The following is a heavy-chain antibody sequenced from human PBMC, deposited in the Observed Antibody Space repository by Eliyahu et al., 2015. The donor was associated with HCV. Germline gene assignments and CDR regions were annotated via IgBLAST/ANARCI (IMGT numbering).Heavy chain of an antibody. V-gene: IGHV3-23*01. CDR1: GFTFSSYA. J-gene: IGHJ4*02. Sequence: EVQLLESGGGLVQPGGSLRLSCAASGFTFSSYAMSWVRQAPGKGLGWVSAISGSGGSTYYADSVKGRFTISRDNPKNTLYLQMNSLRAEDTAVYYCAKGGAYDSSGYFDYWGQGTLVTVSS. CDR3: AKGGAYDSSGYFDY. CDR2: ISGSGGST. D-gene: IGHD3-22*01.